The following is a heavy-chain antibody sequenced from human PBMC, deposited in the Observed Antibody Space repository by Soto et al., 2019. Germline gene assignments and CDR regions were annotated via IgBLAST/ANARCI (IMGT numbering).Heavy chain of an antibody. CDR3: AHRQEGYYDFWSGYSPSHYYGMDV. CDR2: IYWDDDK. V-gene: IGHV2-5*02. D-gene: IGHD3-3*01. J-gene: IGHJ6*02. CDR1: GFSLSTSGVG. Sequence: SGPTLVNPTQTLTLTCTFSGFSLSTSGVGVGWIRQPPGKALEWLALIYWDDDKRYSPSLKSRLTITKDTSKNQVVLTMTNMDPVDTATYYCAHRQEGYYDFWSGYSPSHYYGMDVWGQGTTVTVSS.